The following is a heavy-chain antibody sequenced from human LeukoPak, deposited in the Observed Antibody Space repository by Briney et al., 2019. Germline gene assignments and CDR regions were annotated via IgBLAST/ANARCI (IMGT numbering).Heavy chain of an antibody. CDR1: GFTVSTNS. CDR2: IYSDNT. J-gene: IGHJ4*02. D-gene: IGHD1-26*01. Sequence: GGSLRLSCTVSGFTVSTNSMSWVRQAPGKGLEWVSFIYSDNTHYSDSVKGRFTISRDNAKNSLYLQMNSLRAEDTALYYCASGGIYYGAAFDFWGQGTLVTVSS. V-gene: IGHV3-53*01. CDR3: ASGGIYYGAAFDF.